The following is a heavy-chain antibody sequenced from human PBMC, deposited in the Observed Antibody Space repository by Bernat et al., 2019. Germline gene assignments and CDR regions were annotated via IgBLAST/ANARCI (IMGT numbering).Heavy chain of an antibody. CDR1: GYTFTSYG. J-gene: IGHJ4*02. D-gene: IGHD3-16*02. V-gene: IGHV1-18*01. Sequence: QVQLVQSGAEVKKPGASVKVSCKASGYTFTSYGISWVRQAPGQGLEWMGWISAYNGNTNYAQKLQGRVTMTTDTSTSTAYMELRSLRSDDTVVYYCAVGVLHLGELSYFDYWGQGTLVTVSS. CDR2: ISAYNGNT. CDR3: AVGVLHLGELSYFDY.